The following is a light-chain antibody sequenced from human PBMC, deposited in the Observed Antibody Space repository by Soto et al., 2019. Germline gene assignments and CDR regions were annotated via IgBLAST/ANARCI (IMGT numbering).Light chain of an antibody. CDR1: SSDIGSYNL. CDR3: CSHAGIRV. J-gene: IGLJ3*02. Sequence: QSVLTQPASVSGSPGQSITISCTGTSSDIGSYNLVSWYQHHPGKAPKVLIYEVSKRPSGVSDRFSGSKSGNTASLTISGLRAEAEADYFCCSHAGIRVFGGGTKLTVL. V-gene: IGLV2-23*02. CDR2: EVS.